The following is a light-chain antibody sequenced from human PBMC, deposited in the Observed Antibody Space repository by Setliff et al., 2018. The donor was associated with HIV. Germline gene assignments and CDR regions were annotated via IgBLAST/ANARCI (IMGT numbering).Light chain of an antibody. V-gene: IGLV2-11*01. J-gene: IGLJ1*01. CDR2: DVT. CDR1: SSDVGAYNY. CDR3: CSYAGSYTYI. Sequence: QSALTQPRSVSGSPGQSVTFSCTGPSSDVGAYNYVSWYQQHPGKAPKLMIYDVTKRPSGVPDRFSGSKSGNTASLTISGLQAEDEADYYCCSYAGSYTYIFGSGTKVTVL.